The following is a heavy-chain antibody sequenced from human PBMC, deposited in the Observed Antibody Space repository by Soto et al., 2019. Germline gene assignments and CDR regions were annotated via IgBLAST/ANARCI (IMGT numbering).Heavy chain of an antibody. CDR3: ARGEITIFGVVIAHDAFDI. V-gene: IGHV4-31*03. Sequence: SETLSLTCTVSGGSLSSGGYYWSWIRQHPGRGLEWIGYIYYSGSTYYNPSLKSRVTISVDTSKNQFSLKLSSVTAADTAVYYCARGEITIFGVVIAHDAFDIWGQGTMVTVSS. CDR1: GGSLSSGGYY. J-gene: IGHJ3*02. D-gene: IGHD3-3*01. CDR2: IYYSGST.